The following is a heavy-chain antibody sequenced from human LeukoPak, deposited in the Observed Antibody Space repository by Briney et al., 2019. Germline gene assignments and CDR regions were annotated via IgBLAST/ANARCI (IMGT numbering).Heavy chain of an antibody. D-gene: IGHD2-15*01. CDR1: GFTFSSYA. CDR3: ARQLGYCSGGNCYFDY. Sequence: GGSPRLSCAASGFTFSSYAMSWVRQAPGKGLEWVSAISGSGGDTYSADSVKGRFTISRDNSKSTLYLQMNSLRAEDTAVYYCARQLGYCSGGNCYFDYWGQGTLVTVSS. CDR2: ISGSGGDT. J-gene: IGHJ4*02. V-gene: IGHV3-23*01.